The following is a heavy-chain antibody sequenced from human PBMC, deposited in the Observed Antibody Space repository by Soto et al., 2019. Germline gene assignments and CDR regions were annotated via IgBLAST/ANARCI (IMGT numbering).Heavy chain of an antibody. J-gene: IGHJ6*02. CDR3: ARCDYAYYYGMDV. CDR1: GYTFTRYA. CDR2: INAGNGNT. D-gene: IGHD4-17*01. Sequence: QVQLVQSGAEVKKPGASVKVSCKASGYTFTRYAMHRVRQAPGQRLEWMGWINAGNGNTKYSQKFQGRVTITRDTSASTAYMELSSLRSEDTAVYYCARCDYAYYYGMDVWGQGTTVSVSS. V-gene: IGHV1-3*01.